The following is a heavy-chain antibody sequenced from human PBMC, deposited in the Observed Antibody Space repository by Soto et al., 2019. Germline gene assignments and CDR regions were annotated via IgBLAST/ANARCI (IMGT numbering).Heavy chain of an antibody. J-gene: IGHJ5*01. V-gene: IGHV4-4*02. Sequence: PSGTLPLTCTLSGGTLRAPDLWNWVRQSPDKGLEWIAEVHISGHRNYNPSLRSRVSVSIDSSKNQFYLNLNSVTAADAAIYYCARVRQGCSANNCYFDPWGQGTQVTVSS. CDR1: GGTLRAPDL. CDR2: VHISGHR. CDR3: ARVRQGCSANNCYFDP. D-gene: IGHD1-1*01.